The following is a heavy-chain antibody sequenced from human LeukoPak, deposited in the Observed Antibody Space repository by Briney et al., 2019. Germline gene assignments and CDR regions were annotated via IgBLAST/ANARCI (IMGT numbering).Heavy chain of an antibody. D-gene: IGHD3-10*01. CDR3: AREETMVRID. V-gene: IGHV4-30-4*01. J-gene: IGHJ4*02. CDR2: IYYSGST. Sequence: SETLSLTCTVSGGSISSGDYYWSWIRQPPGKGLEWVGYIYYSGSTYYNPSLKSRVTISVDTSKNQFSLKLSSVTAADTAVYYCAREETMVRIDWGQGTLVTVSS. CDR1: GGSISSGDYY.